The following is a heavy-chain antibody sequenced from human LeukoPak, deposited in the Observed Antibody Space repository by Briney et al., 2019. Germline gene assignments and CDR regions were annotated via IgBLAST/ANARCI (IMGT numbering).Heavy chain of an antibody. CDR2: IKRDGSEK. V-gene: IGHV3-7*01. Sequence: PGGSLRLSCAASGFTFSTYWTSWVRQAPGKGLEWVANIKRDGSEKYYVDSVKGRFTISRDNAKNSLYLQMNSLRAEDTAMYYCARDSAGNDYWGQGTLVTVSS. CDR3: ARDSAGNDY. CDR1: GFTFSTYW. D-gene: IGHD6-13*01. J-gene: IGHJ4*02.